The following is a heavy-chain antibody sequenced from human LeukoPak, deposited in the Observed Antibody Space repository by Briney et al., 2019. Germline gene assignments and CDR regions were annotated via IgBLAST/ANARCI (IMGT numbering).Heavy chain of an antibody. CDR2: IYSGGST. CDR1: GFTVSSNY. V-gene: IGHV3-53*01. J-gene: IGHJ3*02. D-gene: IGHD2-15*01. CDR3: AKEAYKQAATSAFDI. Sequence: GGSLRLSCAASGFTVSSNYMSWVRQAPGKGLEWVSVIYSGGSTYYADSVKGRFTISRDNSKNTLYLQMNSLRAEDTAVYYCAKEAYKQAATSAFDIWGQGTMVTVSS.